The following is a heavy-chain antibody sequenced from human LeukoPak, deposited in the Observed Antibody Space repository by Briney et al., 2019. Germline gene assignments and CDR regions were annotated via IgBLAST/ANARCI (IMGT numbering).Heavy chain of an antibody. CDR3: ARDRERVRGYGMDV. D-gene: IGHD1-26*01. J-gene: IGHJ6*02. Sequence: GGSLRLSCAASGFTFSSYSMHWVRQAPGKGLEWVAVIWYDGSNKYYADSVKGRFTISRDNSKNTLYLQMNSLRAEDTAVYYCARDRERVRGYGMDVWGQGTTVTVSS. CDR1: GFTFSSYS. V-gene: IGHV3-33*08. CDR2: IWYDGSNK.